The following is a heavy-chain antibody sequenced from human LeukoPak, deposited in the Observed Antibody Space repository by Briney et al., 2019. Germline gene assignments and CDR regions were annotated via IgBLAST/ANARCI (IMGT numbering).Heavy chain of an antibody. J-gene: IGHJ3*02. V-gene: IGHV1-46*01. CDR1: GYTFTSYY. Sequence: VASVKVSCKASGYTFTSYYMHWVRQAPGQGLEWMGIINPSGGSTSYAQKFQGRVTMTRDTSTSTVYMGLSSLRSEDTAVYYCASPAPPGSYHFLRSDAFDIWGQGTMVTVSS. CDR2: INPSGGST. CDR3: ASPAPPGSYHFLRSDAFDI. D-gene: IGHD1-26*01.